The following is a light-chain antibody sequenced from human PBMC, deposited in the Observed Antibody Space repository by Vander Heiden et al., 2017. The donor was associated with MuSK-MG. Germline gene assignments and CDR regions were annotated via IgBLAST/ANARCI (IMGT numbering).Light chain of an antibody. CDR3: QHCYSYPPLST. CDR2: AAS. Sequence: DIQMTQSPPSLSASVGDRVTITCRASQGISSYRSWYHQKPGKAPKLLIYAASSLQSLVTSSFTSSGSGTDSTLTISSLQPVEFANYSSQHCYSYPPLSTFGQGTKLEIK. CDR1: QGISSY. J-gene: IGKJ2*01. V-gene: IGKV1-39*01.